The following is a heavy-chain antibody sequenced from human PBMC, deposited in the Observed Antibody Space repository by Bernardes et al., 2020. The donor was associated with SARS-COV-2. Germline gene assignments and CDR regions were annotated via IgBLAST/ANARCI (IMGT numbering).Heavy chain of an antibody. J-gene: IGHJ6*02. V-gene: IGHV1-69*02. CDR3: ARDYSNYEVAQYYYYYGMDV. Sequence: SVKVSCKASGGTFSSYTISWVRQAPGQGLEWMGRIIPILGIANYAQKFQGRVTITADKSTSTAYMELSSLRSEDTAVYYCARDYSNYEVAQYYYYYGMDVWGQGTTVTVSS. CDR1: GGTFSSYT. D-gene: IGHD4-4*01. CDR2: IIPILGIA.